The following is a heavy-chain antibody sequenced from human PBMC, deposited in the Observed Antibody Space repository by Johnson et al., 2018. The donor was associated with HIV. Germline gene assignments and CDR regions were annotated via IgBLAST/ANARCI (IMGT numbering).Heavy chain of an antibody. J-gene: IGHJ3*02. CDR3: ARGVSPERQAGPDAFDI. D-gene: IGHD1-14*01. Sequence: QVQLVESGGGVVRPGGSLRVSCAASRFTFSNYGMHWVRQAPGKGLEWVAFIRYDGDITYYVDSVKGRFPISRDNSKNTLYLQMNSLRAEDTAVYYCARGVSPERQAGPDAFDIWGQGTMVTVSS. CDR1: RFTFSNYG. V-gene: IGHV3-30*02. CDR2: IRYDGDIT.